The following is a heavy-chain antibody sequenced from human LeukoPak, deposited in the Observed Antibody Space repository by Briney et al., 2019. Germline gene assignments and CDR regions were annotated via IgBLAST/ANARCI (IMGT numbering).Heavy chain of an antibody. CDR2: INPSGGST. CDR1: GYTLTSYY. D-gene: IGHD3-3*01. J-gene: IGHJ4*02. CDR3: ARLRFLEWSDYKAFDY. V-gene: IGHV1-46*01. Sequence: GASVKVSCKASGYTLTSYYMHWVRQAPGQGLEWMGIINPSGGSTSYAQKFQGRVTMTRDTSTSTVYMELSSLRSEDTAVYYCARLRFLEWSDYKAFDYWGQGTLVTVSS.